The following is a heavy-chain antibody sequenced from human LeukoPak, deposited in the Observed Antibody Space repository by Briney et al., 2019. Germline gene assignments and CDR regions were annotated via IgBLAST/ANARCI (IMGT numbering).Heavy chain of an antibody. D-gene: IGHD3-10*01. CDR2: IIPIFGTA. CDR1: GGTFSSYA. CDR3: AGGEVRNYYMDV. Sequence: ASVKVSCKASGGTFSSYAISWVRQAPGQGLEWMGGIIPIFGTANYAQKFHGRVTITTDESTSTAYMELSSLRSEDTAVYYCAGGEVRNYYMDVWGKGTTVTVSS. J-gene: IGHJ6*03. V-gene: IGHV1-69*05.